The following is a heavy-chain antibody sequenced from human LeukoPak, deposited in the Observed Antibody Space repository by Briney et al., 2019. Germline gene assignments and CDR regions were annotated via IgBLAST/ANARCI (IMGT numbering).Heavy chain of an antibody. CDR2: IYYSGST. Sequence: SETLSLTCTVSGGSISSSNYYWGWIRQPPGKGLEWIGSIYYSGSTYYNPSLKSRVIVSLDTSKNQFSLKLTSVTAADTAVYYCARDTGQYAPGTPRFTRFDPWGQGTLVTVSS. V-gene: IGHV4-39*07. D-gene: IGHD3-10*01. CDR1: GGSISSSNYY. J-gene: IGHJ5*02. CDR3: ARDTGQYAPGTPRFTRFDP.